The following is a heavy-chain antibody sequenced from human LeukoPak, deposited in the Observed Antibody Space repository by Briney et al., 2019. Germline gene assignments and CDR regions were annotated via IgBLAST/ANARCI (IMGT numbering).Heavy chain of an antibody. V-gene: IGHV4-59*01. J-gene: IGHJ5*02. D-gene: IGHD2-8*01. CDR2: IYYNGAS. CDR1: GGSMSNSY. CDR3: AKDIGQINGRGWFDP. Sequence: SETLSLTCTVSGGSMSNSYWTWIRQSPGKGLEWIALIYYNGASDYNPSLWSRVTISIDTSKNQFSLSLRSVTAADTAVYYCAKDIGQINGRGWFDPWGQGTLVTVSS.